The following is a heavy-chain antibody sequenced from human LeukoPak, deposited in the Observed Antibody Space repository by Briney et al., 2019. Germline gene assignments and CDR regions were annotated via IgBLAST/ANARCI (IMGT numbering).Heavy chain of an antibody. CDR2: IYYSGST. J-gene: IGHJ4*02. Sequence: SETLSLTCTVSGGSISSYYWSWIRQPPGKGLEWIGYIYYSGSTNYNPSLKSRVTISVDTSKNQFSLKLSSVTAADTAVYYCVRGGTAAFDYWGRGTLVTVSS. CDR3: VRGGTAAFDY. V-gene: IGHV4-59*08. CDR1: GGSISSYY. D-gene: IGHD2-2*01.